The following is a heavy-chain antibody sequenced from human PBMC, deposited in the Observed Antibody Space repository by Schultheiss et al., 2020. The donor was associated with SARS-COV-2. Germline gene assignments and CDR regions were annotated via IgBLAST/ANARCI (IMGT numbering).Heavy chain of an antibody. J-gene: IGHJ4*02. D-gene: IGHD2-8*01. CDR1: GFTFSSYS. Sequence: ETLSLTCAASGFTFSSYSMNWVRQAPGKGLEWVSSISSSSSYIYYADSVKGRFTISRDNAKNSLYLQMNSLRAEDTAVYYCARDAGGYCTNGVCQAISFDYWGQGTLVTVSS. V-gene: IGHV3-21*01. CDR2: ISSSSSYI. CDR3: ARDAGGYCTNGVCQAISFDY.